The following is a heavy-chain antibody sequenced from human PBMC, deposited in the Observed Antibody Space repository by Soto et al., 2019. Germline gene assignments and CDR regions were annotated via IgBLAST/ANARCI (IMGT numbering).Heavy chain of an antibody. CDR1: GESISSSSYY. V-gene: IGHV4-39*01. D-gene: IGHD2-21*02. Sequence: PSETLSLTCIVSGESISSSSYYWGWIRQPPGKGLEWIGSIYYSGRTYYNPSFKSRVTISIYTSKNQFSLKLSSVTSTDTAVYYCAKQRTTVVTQAYFDRWGQGALVSVSA. CDR2: IYYSGRT. CDR3: AKQRTTVVTQAYFDR. J-gene: IGHJ4*02.